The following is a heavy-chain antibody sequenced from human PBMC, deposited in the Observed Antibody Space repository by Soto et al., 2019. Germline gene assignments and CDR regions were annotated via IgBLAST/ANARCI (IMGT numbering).Heavy chain of an antibody. CDR2: IIPIFGTA. J-gene: IGHJ6*02. V-gene: IGHV1-69*13. CDR3: ARHRENYYYYYGMDV. Sequence: GASVKVSCKASGGTFSSYAISWVRQAPGQGLEWMGGIIPIFGTANYAQKFQGRVTITADESTSTAYMELSSLRSEDTAVYYCARHRENYYYYYGMDVWGQGTTVTVS. CDR1: GGTFSSYA.